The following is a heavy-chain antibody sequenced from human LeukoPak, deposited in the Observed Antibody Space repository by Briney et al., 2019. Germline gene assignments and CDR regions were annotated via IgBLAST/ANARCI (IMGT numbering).Heavy chain of an antibody. CDR3: ARQQIKQYYYDSSGYSFDY. D-gene: IGHD3-22*01. Sequence: PSETLSLTCAVSGGSISSSNWWSWVRQPPGKGLEWIGEIYHSGSTNYNPSLKSRVTISVDKSKNQFSLKLSSVTAADTAVYYCARQQIKQYYYDSSGYSFDYWGQGTLVTVSS. V-gene: IGHV4-4*02. J-gene: IGHJ4*02. CDR1: GGSISSSNW. CDR2: IYHSGST.